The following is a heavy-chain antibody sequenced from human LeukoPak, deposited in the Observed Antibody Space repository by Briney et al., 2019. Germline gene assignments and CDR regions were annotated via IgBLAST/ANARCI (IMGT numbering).Heavy chain of an antibody. D-gene: IGHD3-22*01. CDR2: ISGDGGST. CDR3: AKDHITMIGNWFDP. V-gene: IGHV3-43*02. J-gene: IGHJ5*02. Sequence: GGSLRLXCAASGFTYDDYAMHWVRRAPGKGLEWVSLISGDGGSTYYADSVKGRFTISRDNSKNSLYLQMNSLRTEDTALYYCAKDHITMIGNWFDPWGQGTLVTVSS. CDR1: GFTYDDYA.